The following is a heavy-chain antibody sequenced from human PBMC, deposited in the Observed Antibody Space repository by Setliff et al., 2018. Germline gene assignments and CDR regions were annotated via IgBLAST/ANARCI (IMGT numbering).Heavy chain of an antibody. CDR3: SRLVRYCSKTTCQTASGAEL. D-gene: IGHD2-8*01. CDR2: ISVYTGNT. Sequence: KVSCKASGYTFSHSGITWVRQAPGQGLEWMGWISVYTGNTNYAPKLQGRVTMTTDASTSTAYMELRGLTSDDTAVYYCSRLVRYCSKTTCQTASGAELWGQGTLVTSPQ. V-gene: IGHV1-18*01. J-gene: IGHJ4*02. CDR1: GYTFSHSG.